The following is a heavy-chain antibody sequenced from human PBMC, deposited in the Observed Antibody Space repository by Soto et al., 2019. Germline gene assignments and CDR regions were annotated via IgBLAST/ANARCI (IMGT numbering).Heavy chain of an antibody. CDR2: IIPIFGTT. V-gene: IGHV1-69*01. CDR3: ARGLYCGGGCYSHFDY. CDR1: GGTFSNYP. Sequence: VQLVQSGAEVKKPGSSVKVSCKASGGTFSNYPFIWVRQAPGQGLDWMGGIIPIFGTTDYGQRFQGRVTINADESTNKAYMELSSLRSDDTAVYYCARGLYCGGGCYSHFDYWGQGTLVTVSS. D-gene: IGHD2-21*02. J-gene: IGHJ4*02.